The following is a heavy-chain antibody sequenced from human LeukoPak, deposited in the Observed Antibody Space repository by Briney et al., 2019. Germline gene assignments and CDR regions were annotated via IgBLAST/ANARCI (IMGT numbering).Heavy chain of an antibody. CDR3: ARRYSGRYDFDY. CDR2: IYPSDSDT. D-gene: IGHD1-26*01. J-gene: IGHJ4*02. V-gene: IGHV5-51*01. Sequence: GESLEISCKGSGYRFTSYWIGWVRQMPGKGLEWMGIIYPSDSDTRDSPSFQGQVTISADKSISTAYLHWSSLKASDSAMYYCARRYSGRYDFDYWGQGTLVTVSS. CDR1: GYRFTSYW.